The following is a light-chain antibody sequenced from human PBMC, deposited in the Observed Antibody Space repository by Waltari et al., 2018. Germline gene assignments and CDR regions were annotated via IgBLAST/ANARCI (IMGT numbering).Light chain of an antibody. CDR1: QSVRSH. Sequence: EIVLTQSPATLSLSPGERATLSCRASQSVRSHLDWFQQKPGQAPRLLIYGASNRATGIPARFSGSGSGTDFTLSISSLEPEDFVVYYCLQRTSWPLTFGGGTKVEIK. CDR2: GAS. CDR3: LQRTSWPLT. V-gene: IGKV3-11*01. J-gene: IGKJ4*01.